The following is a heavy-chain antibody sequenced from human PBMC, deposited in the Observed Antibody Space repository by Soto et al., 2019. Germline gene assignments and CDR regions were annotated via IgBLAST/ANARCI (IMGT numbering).Heavy chain of an antibody. CDR1: GYMFPSYG. J-gene: IGHJ4*02. D-gene: IGHD1-1*01. V-gene: IGHV1-18*04. CDR3: ARSTTVGTPPSDH. Sequence: QVQLVQSGAEVKKPGASVKLSCKTSGYMFPSYGISWVRQAPGQGLEWMGWISTYNGKTKYAQGLQGRVTMTTDTPTTTVYMEVRSLRSDDTAIYYCARSTTVGTPPSDHGGQGTLVTVSS. CDR2: ISTYNGKT.